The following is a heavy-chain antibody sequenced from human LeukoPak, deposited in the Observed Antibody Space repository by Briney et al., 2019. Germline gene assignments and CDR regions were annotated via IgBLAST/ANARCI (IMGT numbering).Heavy chain of an antibody. CDR3: ARANDLIDY. Sequence: GRSLRLSCATSTFTFTDYYMSWIRQAPGKGLEWVSYIADSSSYTNYADSVKGRFTISRDNAKNPLYLQMNSLKAEDTAVYYCARANDLIDYWGQGTLVTVSS. V-gene: IGHV3-11*05. CDR1: TFTFTDYY. CDR2: IADSSSYT. J-gene: IGHJ4*02.